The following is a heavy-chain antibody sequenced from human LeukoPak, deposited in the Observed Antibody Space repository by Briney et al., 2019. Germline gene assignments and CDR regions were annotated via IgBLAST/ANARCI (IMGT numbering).Heavy chain of an antibody. CDR3: ARDRPIWFGELLQFDP. J-gene: IGHJ5*02. CDR1: GYTFTSYG. V-gene: IGHV1-18*01. Sequence: ASVKVSCKASGYTFTSYGISWVRQAPGQGLEWMGWISAYNGNTNYVQKLQGRVTMTTDTSTSTAYMELRSLRSDDTAVYYCARDRPIWFGELLQFDPWGQGTLVTVSS. CDR2: ISAYNGNT. D-gene: IGHD3-10*01.